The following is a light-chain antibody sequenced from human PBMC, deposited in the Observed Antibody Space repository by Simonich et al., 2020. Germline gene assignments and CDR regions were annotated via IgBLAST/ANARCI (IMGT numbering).Light chain of an antibody. CDR3: QQLNSYPPYT. CDR1: QGISSY. V-gene: IGKV1-9*01. J-gene: IGKJ2*01. CDR2: AAS. Sequence: IQLTQSPSFLSASVGDRVTITCRASQGISSYLTMYQQKPGKAPKLLIYAASTLQSGVPSRFRGSGSGTEFTLTISSLQPEDFATYYYQQLNSYPPYTFGQGTKLEIK.